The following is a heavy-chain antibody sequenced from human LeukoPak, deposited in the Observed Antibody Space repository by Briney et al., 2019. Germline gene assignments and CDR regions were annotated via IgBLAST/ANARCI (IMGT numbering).Heavy chain of an antibody. V-gene: IGHV4-39*01. CDR1: GGSISSSSYY. CDR3: AGLRTYSSSWYRKSFYYYGMDV. D-gene: IGHD6-13*01. J-gene: IGHJ6*02. Sequence: PSETLSLTCTVSGGSISSSSYYWGWIRQPPGTGLEWIGSIYYSGSTYYNPSLKSRVTISVDTSKNQFSLKLSSVTAADTAVYYCAGLRTYSSSWYRKSFYYYGMDVWGQGTTVTVSS. CDR2: IYYSGST.